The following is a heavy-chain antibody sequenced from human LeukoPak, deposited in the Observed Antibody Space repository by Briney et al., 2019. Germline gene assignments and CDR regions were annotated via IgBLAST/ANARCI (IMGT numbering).Heavy chain of an antibody. V-gene: IGHV1-69*04. CDR1: GGTFGSYA. D-gene: IGHD3-3*01. CDR3: ARGLIPQEDYDFWSGYNDY. CDR2: IIPILGIA. Sequence: SVKVSCKASGGTFGSYAISWVRQAPGQGLEWMGRIIPILGIANYAQKFQGRVTITADKSTSTAYMELSSLRSEDTAVYYCARGLIPQEDYDFWSGYNDYWGQGTLVTVSS. J-gene: IGHJ4*02.